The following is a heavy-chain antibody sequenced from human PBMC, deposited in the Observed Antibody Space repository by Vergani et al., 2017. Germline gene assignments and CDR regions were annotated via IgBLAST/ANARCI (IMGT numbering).Heavy chain of an antibody. J-gene: IGHJ6*03. D-gene: IGHD2-2*01. CDR1: GGSISSGSYY. CDR2: IYTSGST. CDR3: ARGAPDCSSISCCGCYYYYYYMDV. V-gene: IGHV4-61*02. Sequence: QVQLQESGPGLVKPSQTLSLTCTVSGGSISSGSYYWSWLRQPAGKGLEWIGRIYTSGSTNYNPSLKSRVTISVDRSKNQFSLKLSSVTAADTAVYYCARGAPDCSSISCCGCYYYYYYMDVWGKGTTVTVSS.